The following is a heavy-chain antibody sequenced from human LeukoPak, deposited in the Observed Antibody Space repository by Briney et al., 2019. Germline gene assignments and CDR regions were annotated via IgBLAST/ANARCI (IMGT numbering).Heavy chain of an antibody. Sequence: ASVKVSCKASGGTFSSYAISWVRQAPGQGLEWMGGIIPIFGTANYAQKFQGRVTITADESTSTAYMELSSLRSEDTAVYYCARDLFDQNWFDPWGQGTLVTVSS. V-gene: IGHV1-69*13. J-gene: IGHJ5*02. CDR3: ARDLFDQNWFDP. CDR1: GGTFSSYA. D-gene: IGHD3-9*01. CDR2: IIPIFGTA.